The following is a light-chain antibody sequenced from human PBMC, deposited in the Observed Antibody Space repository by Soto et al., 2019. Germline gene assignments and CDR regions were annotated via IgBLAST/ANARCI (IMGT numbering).Light chain of an antibody. J-gene: IGKJ2*01. Sequence: DSQMTQSPSSLSASVGDRVSITCQASQDINNYLNWYQHKPGTAPKLLIYDASNLQTGVPSRFSGSGSGTDFTFTISSLQPEDLATYYCQQYDNFPYTFGQGPKLEIK. CDR1: QDINNY. CDR2: DAS. V-gene: IGKV1-33*01. CDR3: QQYDNFPYT.